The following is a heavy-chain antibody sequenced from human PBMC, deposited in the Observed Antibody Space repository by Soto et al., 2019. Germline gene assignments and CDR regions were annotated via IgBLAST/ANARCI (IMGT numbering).Heavy chain of an antibody. V-gene: IGHV1-18*01. Sequence: QVQLVQSGTEVKKPGASVKVSCKTSGYTFTNYGISWVRQAPGQGLEWMGWISAYNDDTKYAQKLQGRVTMTTDTSTSTAYMELRSLRSDDTAIYYCARDGFYAGSGRYSYAYSPPRYYAMDVRGQGTTVTVSS. D-gene: IGHD5-18*01. CDR1: GYTFTNYG. CDR2: ISAYNDDT. J-gene: IGHJ6*02. CDR3: ARDGFYAGSGRYSYAYSPPRYYAMDV.